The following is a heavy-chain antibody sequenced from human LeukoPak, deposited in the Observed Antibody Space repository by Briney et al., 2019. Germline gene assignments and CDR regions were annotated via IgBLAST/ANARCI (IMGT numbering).Heavy chain of an antibody. Sequence: GGSLRLSCAASGFTFSNAWMSWARQAPGKGLEWVGRIKSKTDGGTTDFAAPVKGRFTISRDDSKNTLYLQMNSLKSEDTAVYHCTTESGYEGLFDYWGQGTLVTVSS. CDR1: GFTFSNAW. V-gene: IGHV3-15*01. D-gene: IGHD5-12*01. CDR3: TTESGYEGLFDY. J-gene: IGHJ4*02. CDR2: IKSKTDGGTT.